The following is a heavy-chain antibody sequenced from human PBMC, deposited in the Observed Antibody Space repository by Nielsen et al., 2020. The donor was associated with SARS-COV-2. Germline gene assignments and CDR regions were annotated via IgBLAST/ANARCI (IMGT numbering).Heavy chain of an antibody. J-gene: IGHJ5*01. CDR1: GGSITSGLFY. CDR3: ARATMPRKNGDYVFWFAS. D-gene: IGHD4-17*01. Sequence: SETLSLTCTVSGGSITSGLFYWSWIRHHPRKGLEWIGYIHYSGSSYYNPSLKSQVTMSVDPSKNQFSLRLASVSAADTAVYYCARATMPRKNGDYVFWFASWGRGTQVTVSS. CDR2: IHYSGSS. V-gene: IGHV4-31*01.